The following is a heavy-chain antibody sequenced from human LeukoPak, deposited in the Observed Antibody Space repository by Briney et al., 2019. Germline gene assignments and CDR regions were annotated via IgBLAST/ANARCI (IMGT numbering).Heavy chain of an antibody. CDR2: ISYSGRT. V-gene: IGHV4-39*02. Sequence: SESLSLTCTVSGGSITRSIYYWGWIRQPPGQGLEWIGTISYSGRTYYSPSLKSRVTISVDSSKNDFFLRVTSVSAADTGVYYCAGLLGPPSYGFDSWGQGTMVTVSS. CDR3: AGLLGPPSYGFDS. J-gene: IGHJ3*01. CDR1: GGSITRSIYY. D-gene: IGHD3-16*01.